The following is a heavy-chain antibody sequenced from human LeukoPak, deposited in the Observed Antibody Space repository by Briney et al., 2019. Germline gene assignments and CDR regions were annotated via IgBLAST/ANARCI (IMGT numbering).Heavy chain of an antibody. D-gene: IGHD3-3*01. CDR3: AKDPRYYDFWSGYYSAFDY. CDR2: ISGSGGST. V-gene: IGHV3-23*01. Sequence: GGSLRLSCAASGFTFSSYAMSWVRQAPGKGLEWVSAISGSGGSTYYADSVKGRFTISRDNSKNTLYLQMNSLRAEDTAVYYCAKDPRYYDFWSGYYSAFDYWGQGTLVTVSS. CDR1: GFTFSSYA. J-gene: IGHJ4*02.